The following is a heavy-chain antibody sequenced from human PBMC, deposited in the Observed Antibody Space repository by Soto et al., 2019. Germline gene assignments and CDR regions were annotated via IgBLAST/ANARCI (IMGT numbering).Heavy chain of an antibody. CDR3: ARGLHSLFDY. CDR1: GFTFSKYG. CDR2: IWYDGNNK. Sequence: QVQLVESGGGVVQPGGSLRLSCAASGFTFSKYGMHWVRQAPGKGLEWVAVIWYDGNNKYYADSVKGRFTISRDNSNNTLYVQMTSLRAEDTAVSYCARGLHSLFDYWGQGTLVTVSS. D-gene: IGHD2-21*01. J-gene: IGHJ4*02. V-gene: IGHV3-33*01.